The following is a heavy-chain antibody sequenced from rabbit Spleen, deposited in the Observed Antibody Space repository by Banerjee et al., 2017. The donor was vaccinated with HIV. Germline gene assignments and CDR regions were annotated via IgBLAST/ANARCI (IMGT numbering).Heavy chain of an antibody. CDR3: ARDTGTSFSTYGMDL. CDR2: INTATGKA. V-gene: IGHV1S45*01. J-gene: IGHJ6*01. Sequence: EQLEESGGGLVKPEGSLTLTCKASGVSFSGKDVMCWVRQAPGKGLEWIACINTATGKAVYASWAKGRFTISKTSSTTVTLQMTSLTVADTATYFCARDTGTSFSTYGMDLWGQGTLVTVS. D-gene: IGHD7-1*01. CDR1: GVSFSGKDV.